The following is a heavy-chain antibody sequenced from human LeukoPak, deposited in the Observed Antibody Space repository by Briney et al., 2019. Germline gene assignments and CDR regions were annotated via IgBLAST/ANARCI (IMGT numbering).Heavy chain of an antibody. CDR1: GYTFTSYA. V-gene: IGHV1-3*01. D-gene: IGHD6-19*01. CDR2: INAGNGNT. Sequence: SVKVSCKASGYTFTSYAMHWVRQAPGQRREWMGWINAGNGNTKYSQKFQGRVTITRDTSASTAYMELSSLRSEDTAVYYCARVRGGWFPLDYWGQGTLVTVSS. CDR3: ARVRGGWFPLDY. J-gene: IGHJ4*02.